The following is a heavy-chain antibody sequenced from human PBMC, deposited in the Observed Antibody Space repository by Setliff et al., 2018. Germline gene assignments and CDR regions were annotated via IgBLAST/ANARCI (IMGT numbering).Heavy chain of an antibody. CDR1: GDSISTNSYY. Sequence: SETLSLTCTVSGDSISTNSYYWGWIRQPPGKGLEWIGSLYYSGDTYYNPSLKSRVTMSVEMSRNQFSLKLSSVTAADTAVYSYARHVGIRGRGYNYYYYYMDVWGKGTTVTVSS. V-gene: IGHV4-39*01. J-gene: IGHJ6*03. CDR3: ARHVGIRGRGYNYYYYYMDV. CDR2: LYYSGDT. D-gene: IGHD3-10*01.